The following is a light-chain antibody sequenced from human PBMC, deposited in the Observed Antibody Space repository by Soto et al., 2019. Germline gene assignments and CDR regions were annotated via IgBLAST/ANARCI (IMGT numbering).Light chain of an antibody. V-gene: IGKV3-15*01. J-gene: IGKJ1*01. Sequence: EIVLTQSPATLSVSPGERAALSCRASQSVGSDLAWYQHKPGQGPRLLIYGASTRAAGIPARFSAGGSGTDFTLTVISLLSEDFAVYYCQQYNNWPRTFGQGTKVEIK. CDR2: GAS. CDR3: QQYNNWPRT. CDR1: QSVGSD.